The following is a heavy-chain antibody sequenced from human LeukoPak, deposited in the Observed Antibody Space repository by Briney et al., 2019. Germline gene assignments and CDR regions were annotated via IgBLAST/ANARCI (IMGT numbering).Heavy chain of an antibody. CDR3: AKVVYDTSGVYYYYMDV. CDR1: GGSTSSGGYY. J-gene: IGHJ6*03. CDR2: IYYSGST. D-gene: IGHD3-22*01. Sequence: SETLSLTCTVSGGSTSSGGYYWSWIRQHPGKGLEWIGDIYYSGSTHYNPSLTSRVTISVDTSVNQFSLRLSSVTAADTAVYYCAKVVYDTSGVYYYYMDVWGKGTTVTVSS. V-gene: IGHV4-31*03.